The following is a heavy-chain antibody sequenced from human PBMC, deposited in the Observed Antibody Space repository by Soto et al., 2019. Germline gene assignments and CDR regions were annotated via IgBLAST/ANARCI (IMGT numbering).Heavy chain of an antibody. D-gene: IGHD4-17*01. V-gene: IGHV4-39*01. CDR3: ASKDYGNDY. CDR1: GGSISSSSYY. J-gene: IGHJ4*02. CDR2: IYYSGSS. Sequence: QLQLQESGPGLVKPSETLSLTCTVSGGSISSSSYYWGWIRQPPGKGLEWIGSIYYSGSSYYNPSLKGRVTLSVDTSKNQCSMKLSSVAAADTGVYYCASKDYGNDYWGQGTLVTVSS.